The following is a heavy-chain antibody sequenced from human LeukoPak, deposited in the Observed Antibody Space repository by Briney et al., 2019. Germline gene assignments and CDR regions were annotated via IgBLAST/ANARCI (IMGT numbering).Heavy chain of an antibody. V-gene: IGHV1-18*01. CDR3: ARDRYCSSTSCYTPRFGWFDP. CDR2: ISAYNGNT. CDR1: GYTFTSYG. J-gene: IGHJ5*02. Sequence: ASVKVSCKASGYTFTSYGISWVRQAPGQGLEWMGWISAYNGNTNYAQKLQGRVTMTTDTSTSTAYMELRSLRSDDTAVYYCARDRYCSSTSCYTPRFGWFDPWGQGTLVTVSS. D-gene: IGHD2-2*02.